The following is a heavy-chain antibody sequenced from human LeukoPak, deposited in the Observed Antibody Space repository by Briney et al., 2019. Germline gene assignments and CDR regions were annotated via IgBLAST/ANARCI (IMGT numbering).Heavy chain of an antibody. CDR1: GFTFSSYP. V-gene: IGHV3-7*01. Sequence: GGSLRLSCAASGFTFSSYPIHWVRHAPGKGLEWVANIKQDGSEKDYVDSVKGRFTISRDTAKNSLYLQMNSLRAEDTAVYYCARIKSQGVVVPLLRSTYYFDYWGQGTLVTVSS. D-gene: IGHD2-21*01. J-gene: IGHJ4*02. CDR2: IKQDGSEK. CDR3: ARIKSQGVVVPLLRSTYYFDY.